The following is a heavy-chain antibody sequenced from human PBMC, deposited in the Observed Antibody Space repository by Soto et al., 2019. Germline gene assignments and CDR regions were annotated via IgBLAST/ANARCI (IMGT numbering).Heavy chain of an antibody. Sequence: QVQLVQSGAEVKKPGSSVKVSCKASGDTFSTYAITWVRQAPGQGLEWMGRIMTIFGTANYAQELQGRVTFTAEESTNTAYMELSSLRFEDTALYYCARIKKSGSPRDDAFDIWGQGTMVTVSS. D-gene: IGHD3-22*01. CDR3: ARIKKSGSPRDDAFDI. CDR1: GDTFSTYA. V-gene: IGHV1-69*18. J-gene: IGHJ3*02. CDR2: IMTIFGTA.